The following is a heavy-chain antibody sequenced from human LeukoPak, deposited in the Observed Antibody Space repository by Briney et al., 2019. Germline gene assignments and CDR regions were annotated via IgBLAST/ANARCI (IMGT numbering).Heavy chain of an antibody. CDR2: ISGSGGST. D-gene: IGHD6-19*01. J-gene: IGHJ4*02. CDR1: GFTFSSYS. V-gene: IGHV3-23*01. Sequence: GGSLRLSCAASGFTFSSYSMNWVRQAPGKGLEWVSAISGSGGSTYYADSVKGRFTISRDNSKNTLYLQMNSLRAEDTAVYYCARACSSGWSPFDYWGQGTLVTVSS. CDR3: ARACSSGWSPFDY.